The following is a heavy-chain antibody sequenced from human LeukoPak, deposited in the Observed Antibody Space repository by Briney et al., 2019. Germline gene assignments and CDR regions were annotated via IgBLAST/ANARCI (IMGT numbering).Heavy chain of an antibody. CDR2: ISYDGSNK. D-gene: IGHD3-10*01. J-gene: IGHJ6*02. CDR3: ARELLWFGELFSGMDV. V-gene: IGHV3-30-3*01. Sequence: GRSLRLSCAASGFTFSSYAMHWVRQAPGKGLEWVAVISYDGSNKYYADSVKGRFTISRDNSKNTLYLQMNSLRAEDTAVYYCARELLWFGELFSGMDVWGQGTTVTVSS. CDR1: GFTFSSYA.